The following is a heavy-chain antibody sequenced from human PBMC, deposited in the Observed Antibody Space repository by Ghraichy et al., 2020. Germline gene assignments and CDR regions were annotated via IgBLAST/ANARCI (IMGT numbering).Heavy chain of an antibody. V-gene: IGHV3-30*18. CDR1: GFTFSSYG. J-gene: IGHJ6*02. D-gene: IGHD3-22*01. CDR2: ISYDGSNK. Sequence: GGSLRLSCAASGFTFSSYGMHWVRQAPGKGLEWVAVISYDGSNKYYGDSVKGRFTISRDNSKNTLYLQMNSLRAEDTAVYYCAKDQHYYDSSGYYWTYYYYGMDVWGQGTTVTVSS. CDR3: AKDQHYYDSSGYYWTYYYYGMDV.